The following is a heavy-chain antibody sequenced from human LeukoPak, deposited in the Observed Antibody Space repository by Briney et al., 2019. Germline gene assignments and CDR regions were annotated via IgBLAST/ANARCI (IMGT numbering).Heavy chain of an antibody. CDR2: ISGSGGST. Sequence: GGTLRLSCAASGFTFSNYGMSWVRQAPGKGLEWVSAISGSGGSTYYVDSVKGRFTISRDNSKNTLYLQMNSLRAEDTAVYYCATAHDDSGFDYWRQGTLVTVSS. CDR3: ATAHDDSGFDY. CDR1: GFTFSNYG. V-gene: IGHV3-23*01. J-gene: IGHJ4*02. D-gene: IGHD3-22*01.